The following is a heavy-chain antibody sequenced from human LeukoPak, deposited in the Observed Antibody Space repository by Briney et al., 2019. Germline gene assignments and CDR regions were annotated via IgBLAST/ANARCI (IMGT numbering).Heavy chain of an antibody. Sequence: SETLSLTCTVSGGSISSGSYYWSWIRQPAGKGLKWIGRIYTSGSTNYNPSLKSRVTISVDTSKNQFSLKLSSVTAADTAVYYCARVGDYLDYWGQGTLVTVSS. CDR1: GGSISSGSYY. CDR2: IYTSGST. V-gene: IGHV4-61*02. CDR3: ARVGDYLDY. J-gene: IGHJ4*02.